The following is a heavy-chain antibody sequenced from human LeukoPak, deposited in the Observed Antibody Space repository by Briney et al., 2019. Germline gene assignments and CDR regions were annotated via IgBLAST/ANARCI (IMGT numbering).Heavy chain of an antibody. D-gene: IGHD6-13*01. J-gene: IGHJ4*02. CDR2: TNPNNGGT. CDR1: GYTFTGYF. CDR3: ARGAGSSWFDY. V-gene: IGHV1-2*02. Sequence: ASVKVSCKASGYTFTGYFIHWVRQAPGQGLEWMGWTNPNNGGTDCAQKFQGRVTMTRATSMSTAYMELSRLTSDDTAVYYCARGAGSSWFDYWGQGTLVTVSS.